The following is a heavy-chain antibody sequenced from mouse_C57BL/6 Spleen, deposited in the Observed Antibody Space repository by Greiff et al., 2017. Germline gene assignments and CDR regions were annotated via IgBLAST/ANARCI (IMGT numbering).Heavy chain of an antibody. Sequence: QVQLKQPGAELVKPGASVKMSCKASGYTFTSYWITWVKQRPGQGLEWIGDIYPGSGSTNYNEKFKSKATLTVDTSSSTAYMQLSSLTSEDSAVYYCARWSYYSNHGYFDYWGQGTTLTVSS. CDR2: IYPGSGST. D-gene: IGHD2-5*01. V-gene: IGHV1-55*01. CDR3: ARWSYYSNHGYFDY. CDR1: GYTFTSYW. J-gene: IGHJ2*01.